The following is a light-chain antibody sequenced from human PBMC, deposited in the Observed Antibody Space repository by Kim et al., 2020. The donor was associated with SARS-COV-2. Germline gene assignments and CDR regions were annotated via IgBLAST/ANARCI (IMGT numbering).Light chain of an antibody. CDR2: QVS. J-gene: IGKJ2*01. CDR1: QSLVRSDGNTY. V-gene: IGKV2-30*02. CDR3: MQGALGYT. Sequence: EVVMTQSPLSLPVTLGQPASISCRSSQSLVRSDGNTYLNWYQQRPGQSPKRLIYQVSKRDSGVPDRFSGSGSGTDFTLKISRVEAEDVGIYFCMQGALGYTFGRGTKLEI.